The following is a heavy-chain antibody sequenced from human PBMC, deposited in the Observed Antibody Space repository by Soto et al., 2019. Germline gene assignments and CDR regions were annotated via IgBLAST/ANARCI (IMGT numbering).Heavy chain of an antibody. D-gene: IGHD6-6*01. Sequence: GASVKVSCKASGYTFTGYDMHWVRQAPGQGLEWMGWINPNSGGTNYAQKFQGWVTMTRDTSISTAYMELSRLRSDDTAVYYCARGSSSYYYYGMDGWGQGTTVTVSS. CDR1: GYTFTGYD. J-gene: IGHJ6*02. V-gene: IGHV1-2*04. CDR3: ARGSSSYYYYGMDG. CDR2: INPNSGGT.